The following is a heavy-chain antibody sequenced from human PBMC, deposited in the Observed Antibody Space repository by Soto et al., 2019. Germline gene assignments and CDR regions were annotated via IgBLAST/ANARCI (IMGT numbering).Heavy chain of an antibody. CDR3: AKDLQADGDYNYYYYGMDV. D-gene: IGHD4-17*01. CDR2: ISYDGHNK. V-gene: IGHV3-30*18. J-gene: IGHJ6*02. CDR1: GFTFTTFG. Sequence: QVQLVESGGGVVQPGGSLRLSCTASGFTFTTFGIHWVRQAPGKGLAWVALISYDGHNKYYSDSVKGRFTISRDNYKNTLSLQMNSLRAEDKAVYYCAKDLQADGDYNYYYYGMDVWGQGTTVTVSS.